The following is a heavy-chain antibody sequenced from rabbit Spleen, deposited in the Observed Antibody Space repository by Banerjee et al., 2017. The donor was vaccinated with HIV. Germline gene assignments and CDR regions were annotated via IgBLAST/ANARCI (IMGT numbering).Heavy chain of an antibody. CDR3: ARDTGSSFSSYGMDL. Sequence: QQQLVESGGGLVKPEGSLTLTCKASGFSFSDRDVMCWVRQAPGKGLEWIACINTYTAKSVYASWATGRFTISRTSSTTVFLQMTSLTAADTATYFCARDTGSSFSSYGMDLWGPGTLVTVS. CDR2: INTYTAKS. D-gene: IGHD8-1*01. CDR1: GFSFSDRDV. J-gene: IGHJ6*01. V-gene: IGHV1S45*01.